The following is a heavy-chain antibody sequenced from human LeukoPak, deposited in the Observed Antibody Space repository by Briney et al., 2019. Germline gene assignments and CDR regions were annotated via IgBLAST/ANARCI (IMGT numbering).Heavy chain of an antibody. V-gene: IGHV3-21*01. J-gene: IGHJ4*02. D-gene: IGHD1-20*01. Sequence: GGSLRLSCAASGFTFSSYSMNWVRQAPGKGLEWVSSISSSSSYIYYADSVKGRFTISRDNAKNSLYLQMSSLRAEDTAVYYCARAGITGDPPGPFDYWGQGTLVTVSS. CDR1: GFTFSSYS. CDR3: ARAGITGDPPGPFDY. CDR2: ISSSSSYI.